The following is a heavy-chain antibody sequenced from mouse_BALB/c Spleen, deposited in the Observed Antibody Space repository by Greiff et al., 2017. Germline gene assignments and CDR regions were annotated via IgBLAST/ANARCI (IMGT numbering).Heavy chain of an antibody. J-gene: IGHJ4*01. CDR3: ARREGYYAMDY. CDR1: GFTFSSYA. Sequence: EVQRVESGGGLVKPGGSLKLSCAASGFTFSSYAMSWVRQSPEKRLEWVAEISSGGSYTYYPDTVTGRFTISRDNAKNTLYLEMSSLRSEDTAMYYCARREGYYAMDYWGQGTSVTVSS. V-gene: IGHV5-9-4*01. CDR2: ISSGGSYT.